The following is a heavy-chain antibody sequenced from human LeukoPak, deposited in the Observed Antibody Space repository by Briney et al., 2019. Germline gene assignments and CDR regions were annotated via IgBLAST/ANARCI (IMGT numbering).Heavy chain of an antibody. CDR2: IYYSGST. V-gene: IGHV4-38-2*02. CDR1: GYSISSGYY. D-gene: IGHD6-19*01. J-gene: IGHJ4*02. Sequence: PSETLSLTCTVSGYSISSGYYWGWIRQPPGKGLEWIGSIYYSGSTYYNPSLKSRVTISVDTSKDQFSLKLSSVTAADTAVYYCARGGASGWFLYWGQGTLVTVSS. CDR3: ARGGASGWFLY.